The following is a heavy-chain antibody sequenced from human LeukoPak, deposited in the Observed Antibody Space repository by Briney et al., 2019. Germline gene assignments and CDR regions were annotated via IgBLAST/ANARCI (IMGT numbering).Heavy chain of an antibody. Sequence: SGTLSLTCAVSGGSISSSSYYWGWIRQPPGKGLEWIGSIYYSGSTYYNPSLKSRVTISVDTSKNQFSLKLSSVTAADTAVYYCARERVTKYYYYYMDVWGKGTTVTVSS. CDR1: GGSISSSSYY. CDR2: IYYSGST. CDR3: ARERVTKYYYYYMDV. D-gene: IGHD5-18*01. V-gene: IGHV4-39*07. J-gene: IGHJ6*03.